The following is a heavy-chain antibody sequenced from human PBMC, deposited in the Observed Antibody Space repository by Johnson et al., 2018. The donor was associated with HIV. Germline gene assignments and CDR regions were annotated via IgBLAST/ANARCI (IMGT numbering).Heavy chain of an antibody. D-gene: IGHD6-13*01. Sequence: QVQLVESGGGVVQPGRSLRLSCAASGFTFSSYAMHWVRQAPGKGLEWVAVIWYDGSNKYYADSVKGRLTISRDNSKNTLYLQMKSLRSEDKAVYYCAGDGHGSTPRCAFDIWGQGTMVTVSS. CDR3: AGDGHGSTPRCAFDI. CDR1: GFTFSSYA. CDR2: IWYDGSNK. V-gene: IGHV3-30*04. J-gene: IGHJ3*02.